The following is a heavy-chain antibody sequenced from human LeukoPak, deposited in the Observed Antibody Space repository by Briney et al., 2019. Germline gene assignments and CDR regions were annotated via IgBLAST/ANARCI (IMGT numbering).Heavy chain of an antibody. V-gene: IGHV4-4*07. D-gene: IGHD5-12*01. CDR3: AGQYSGYDGGFDY. CDR1: GGSISSYY. Sequence: PSETLSLTCTVSGGSISSYYWSWIRRPAGKGLEWIGRIYTSGSTNYNPSLKSRVTVSVDTSKNQFSLKLSSVTAADTAVYYCAGQYSGYDGGFDYWGQGTLVTVSS. J-gene: IGHJ4*02. CDR2: IYTSGST.